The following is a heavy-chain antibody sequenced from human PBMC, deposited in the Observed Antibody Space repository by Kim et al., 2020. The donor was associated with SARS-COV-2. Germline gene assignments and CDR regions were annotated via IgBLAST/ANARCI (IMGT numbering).Heavy chain of an antibody. CDR3: ARDREREIVVVPAAIPVTSPGGMDV. CDR2: ISSSSSYI. CDR1: GFTFSSYS. D-gene: IGHD2-2*02. Sequence: GGSLRLSCAASGFTFSSYSMNWVRQAPGKGLEWVSSISSSSSYIYYADSVKGRFTISRDNAKNSLYLQMNSLRAEDTAVYYCARDREREIVVVPAAIPVTSPGGMDVWGQGTTVTVSS. J-gene: IGHJ6*02. V-gene: IGHV3-21*01.